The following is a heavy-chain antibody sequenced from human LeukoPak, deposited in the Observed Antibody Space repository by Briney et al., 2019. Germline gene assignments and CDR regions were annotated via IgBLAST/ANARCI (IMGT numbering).Heavy chain of an antibody. CDR2: IYYSGST. J-gene: IGHJ1*01. CDR1: GGSISSYY. Sequence: SETLSLTCTVSGGSISSYYWSWIRQPPGKGLEWIGYIYYSGSTNYNPSLKSRVTISVDTSKNQFSLKLSFVTAADTAVYYCARGLGYYDSSGYYHREYFQHWGQGTLVTVSS. V-gene: IGHV4-59*01. D-gene: IGHD3-22*01. CDR3: ARGLGYYDSSGYYHREYFQH.